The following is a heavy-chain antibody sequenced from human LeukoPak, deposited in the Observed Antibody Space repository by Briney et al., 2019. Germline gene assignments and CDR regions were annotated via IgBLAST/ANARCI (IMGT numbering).Heavy chain of an antibody. CDR1: GFTFSSYS. CDR3: ARDSTNYDYVWGSYRRGYYMDV. V-gene: IGHV3-21*01. J-gene: IGHJ6*03. Sequence: GGSLRLSCAASGFTFSSYSMNWVRQAPGKGLEWVSSISSSSSYIYYVDSVKGRFTISRDNAKNSLYLQMNSLRAEDTAVYYCARDSTNYDYVWGSYRRGYYMDVWGKGTTVTVSS. CDR2: ISSSSSYI. D-gene: IGHD3-16*02.